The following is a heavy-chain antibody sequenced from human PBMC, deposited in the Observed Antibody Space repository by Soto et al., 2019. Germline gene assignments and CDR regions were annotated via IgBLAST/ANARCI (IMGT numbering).Heavy chain of an antibody. J-gene: IGHJ4*01. CDR1: GYTFASYV. CDR2: ISAHNGNT. Sequence: ASVKVSCKASGYTFASYVISWVRQAPGQGPEWMGWISAHNGNTYYAQKFQGRVTMTTDTSTSTGYMELGNLRSVDTAVYYCARKTSGSYYENFGYWG. V-gene: IGHV1-18*01. D-gene: IGHD3-10*01. CDR3: ARKTSGSYYENFGY.